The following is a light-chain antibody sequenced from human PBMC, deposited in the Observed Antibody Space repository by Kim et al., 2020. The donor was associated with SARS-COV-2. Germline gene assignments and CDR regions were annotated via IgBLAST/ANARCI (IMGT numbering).Light chain of an antibody. CDR1: NIGSRS. J-gene: IGLJ1*01. CDR3: QVWDSSSGHFYV. CDR2: YDS. V-gene: IGLV3-21*04. Sequence: SYELTQPPSVSVAPGNTARITCGGNNIGSRSVHWYQQRPGQAPVLVINYDSYRPSGIPERFSGSKSGNTATLTISRVEAGDEADYYCQVWDSSSGHFYVFGAGTKVTVL.